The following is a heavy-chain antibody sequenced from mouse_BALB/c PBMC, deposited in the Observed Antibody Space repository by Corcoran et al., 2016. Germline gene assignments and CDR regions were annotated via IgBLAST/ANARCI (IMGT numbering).Heavy chain of an antibody. Sequence: LVKTGASVKISCKASGYSFTGYYMHWVKQSHGKSLEWIGYISCYNGATSYNQKFKGKATFTVDTSSSTAYMQFNSLTSEDSAVYYSARSSTVVAPYYAMDYWGQGTSVTVSS. CDR2: ISCYNGAT. CDR3: ARSSTVVAPYYAMDY. J-gene: IGHJ4*01. CDR1: GYSFTGYY. D-gene: IGHD1-1*01. V-gene: IGHV1S34*01.